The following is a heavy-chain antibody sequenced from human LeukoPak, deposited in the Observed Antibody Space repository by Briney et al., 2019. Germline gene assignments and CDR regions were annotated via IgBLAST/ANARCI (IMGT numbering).Heavy chain of an antibody. J-gene: IGHJ4*02. V-gene: IGHV3-21*01. CDR2: ISGSSSYI. CDR1: GFIFSSYS. CDR3: ARGEFGSGSYHIDY. Sequence: GGSLRLSCAASGFIFSSYSMNWVRQAPGKGLEWVSFISGSSSYIYYADSVKGRLTISRDNAKNSLYLEMNSLRAEDTAVYYCARGEFGSGSYHIDYWGQGTLVTVSS. D-gene: IGHD3-10*01.